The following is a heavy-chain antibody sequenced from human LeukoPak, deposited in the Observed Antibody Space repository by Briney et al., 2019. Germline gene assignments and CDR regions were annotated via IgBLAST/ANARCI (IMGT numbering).Heavy chain of an antibody. Sequence: PVGSLRLSSAASGVTFSSYAMSWVRQAPGKGLEWVSAISGSGGSTYYADSVKGRFTISRDNSKNTLYLQKNSVRAEDTAVYYCAKRRGYDPRIYYFDYWGQGTLVTVSS. CDR3: AKRRGYDPRIYYFDY. D-gene: IGHD5-12*01. CDR2: ISGSGGST. J-gene: IGHJ4*02. V-gene: IGHV3-23*01. CDR1: GVTFSSYA.